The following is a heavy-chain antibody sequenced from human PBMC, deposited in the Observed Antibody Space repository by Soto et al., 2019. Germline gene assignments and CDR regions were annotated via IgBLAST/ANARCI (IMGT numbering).Heavy chain of an antibody. J-gene: IGHJ4*02. CDR2: ISRSGSTI. V-gene: IGHV3-11*01. CDR1: GFTFSDYY. Sequence: PGGSLRLCCAASGFTFSDYYMTWIRQAPGKGLEWVSSISRSGSTISYADSVKGRFTISRDNAKSSLYLQMNSLRAEDTAVYYWGREIFFVWGNPFASGAQGPPFPVS. CDR3: GREIFFVWGNPFAS. D-gene: IGHD3-3*01.